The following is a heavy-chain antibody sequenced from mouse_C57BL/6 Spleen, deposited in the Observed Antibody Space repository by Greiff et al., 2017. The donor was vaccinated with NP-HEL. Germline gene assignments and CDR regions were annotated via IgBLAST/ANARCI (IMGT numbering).Heavy chain of an antibody. J-gene: IGHJ4*01. CDR1: GFTFSSYT. CDR3: ARSTGTYYYAMDY. V-gene: IGHV5-9*01. CDR2: ISGGGGNT. Sequence: EVQGVESGGGLVKPGGSLKLSCAASGFTFSSYTMSWVRQTPEKRLEWVATISGGGGNTYYPDSVKGRFTISRDNAKNTLYLQMSSLRSEDTALYYCARSTGTYYYAMDYWGQGTSVTVSS. D-gene: IGHD4-1*02.